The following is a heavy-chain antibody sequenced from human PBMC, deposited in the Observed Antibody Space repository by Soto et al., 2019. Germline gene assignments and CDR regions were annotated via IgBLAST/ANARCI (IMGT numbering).Heavy chain of an antibody. CDR1: GGSISRYY. V-gene: IGHV4-59*01. D-gene: IGHD2-21*02. J-gene: IGHJ6*02. CDR2: LYNTGST. Sequence: QVRLQESGPGLVKPSETLSLTFTVSGGSISRYYWSWIRQTPGKGLEWIGYLYNTGSTIYNPSLESRVTISADRSKNQFSLKLNSGTAADAAVYFCARDLWCYCGTDCSTLDVWGPRTRVSVSS. CDR3: ARDLWCYCGTDCSTLDV.